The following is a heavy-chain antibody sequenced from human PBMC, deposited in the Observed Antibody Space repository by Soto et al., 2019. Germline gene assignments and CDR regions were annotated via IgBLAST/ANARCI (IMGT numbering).Heavy chain of an antibody. J-gene: IGHJ6*03. CDR2: INPNSGGT. Sequence: ASVKVSCKASGYTFTGYYMHWVRQAPGQGLEWMGWINPNSGGTNYAQKFQGWVTMTRDTSISTAYMELSRLRSDDTAVYYCARAIASDYGSGSYRPDNYYYYMDVWGKGTTVTVSS. CDR1: GYTFTGYY. CDR3: ARAIASDYGSGSYRPDNYYYYMDV. V-gene: IGHV1-2*04. D-gene: IGHD3-10*01.